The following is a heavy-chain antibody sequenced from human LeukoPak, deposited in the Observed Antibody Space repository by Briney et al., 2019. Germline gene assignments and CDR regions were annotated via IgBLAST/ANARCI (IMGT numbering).Heavy chain of an antibody. Sequence: ASVKVSCKASGGTFSSYATSWVRQAPGQGLEWMGRIIPILGIANYAQKFQGRVTITADKSTSTAYMELSSLRSEDTAVYYCARDPDRYCSSTSCERWFDPWGQGTLVTVSS. CDR2: IIPILGIA. V-gene: IGHV1-69*04. CDR3: ARDPDRYCSSTSCERWFDP. J-gene: IGHJ5*02. D-gene: IGHD2-2*01. CDR1: GGTFSSYA.